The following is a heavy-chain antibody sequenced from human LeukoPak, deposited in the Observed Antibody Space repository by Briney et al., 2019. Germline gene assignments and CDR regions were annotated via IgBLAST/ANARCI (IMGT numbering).Heavy chain of an antibody. CDR3: ATPGVEQQPFYY. D-gene: IGHD6-13*01. CDR2: INHSGST. CDR1: GGSFSGYY. J-gene: IGHJ4*02. V-gene: IGHV4-34*01. Sequence: SDTLPLTCAVYGGSFSGYYWSWIRQPPGKGLGWIGEINHSGSTNYNPSLKSRVTISVDTSKNQFSLKLSSVTAADTAVYYCATPGVEQQPFYYWGQGTLVTVSS.